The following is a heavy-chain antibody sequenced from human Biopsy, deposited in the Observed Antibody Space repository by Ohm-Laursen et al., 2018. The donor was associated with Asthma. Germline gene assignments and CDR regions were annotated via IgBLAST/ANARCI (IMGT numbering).Heavy chain of an antibody. CDR1: GFTFDDYA. D-gene: IGHD1-26*01. CDR2: ISWNSGSI. CDR3: AKGEWELLEANFDY. V-gene: IGHV3-9*01. Sequence: SLRLSCAASGFTFDDYATHWVRQAPGKGLEWVSGISWNSGSIGYADSVKGRFTISRDNAKNSLYLQVNSLRAEDTALYYCAKGEWELLEANFDYWGQGTLVTVSS. J-gene: IGHJ4*02.